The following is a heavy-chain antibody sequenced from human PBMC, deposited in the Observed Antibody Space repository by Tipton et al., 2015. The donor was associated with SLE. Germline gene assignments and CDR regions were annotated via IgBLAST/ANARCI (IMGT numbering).Heavy chain of an antibody. J-gene: IGHJ3*02. Sequence: SLRLSRAASGFTFSSYGMHWVRQAPGKGLEWVAVISYDGSNKYYADSVKGRFTISRDNSKNTLYLQMNSLRAEDTAVYYCAKDLGSIWGQGTMVPVSS. CDR3: AKDLGSI. CDR1: GFTFSSYG. V-gene: IGHV3-30*18. CDR2: ISYDGSNK. D-gene: IGHD5-12*01.